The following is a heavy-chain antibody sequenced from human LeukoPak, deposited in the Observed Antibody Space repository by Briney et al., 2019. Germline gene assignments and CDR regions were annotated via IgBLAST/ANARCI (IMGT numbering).Heavy chain of an antibody. CDR1: GGSMSSHY. V-gene: IGHV4-59*11. D-gene: IGHD3-9*01. Sequence: SETLSLTCTVSGGSMSSHYWSWIRQPPGKGLEWIGYIYYSGSANHNPSLKSRVTISVDTSKNQFSLKSSSLTTADTAVYYCARAASWDQRNFDWPHWYLDLWGRGTLVTVSS. CDR3: ARAASWDQRNFDWPHWYLDL. CDR2: IYYSGSA. J-gene: IGHJ2*01.